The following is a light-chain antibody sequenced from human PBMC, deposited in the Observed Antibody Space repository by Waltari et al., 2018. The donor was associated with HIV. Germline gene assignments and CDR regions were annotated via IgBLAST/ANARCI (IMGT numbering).Light chain of an antibody. CDR2: GDA. J-gene: IGLJ2*01. CDR3: QSYDSTLSGSVV. V-gene: IGLV1-40*01. Sequence: QSVLTQPPSVSGAPRRRVTISCTGTSSNIGAGYDVHWYQQVPGRAPNLLIYGDANRPSGVPDRFAGSKSGTSASLAIAGLQAEDEATYYGQSYDSTLSGSVVFGGGTKLTVL. CDR1: SSNIGAGYD.